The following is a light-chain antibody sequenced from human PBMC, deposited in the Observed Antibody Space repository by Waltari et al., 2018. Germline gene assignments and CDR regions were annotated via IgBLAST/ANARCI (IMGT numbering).Light chain of an antibody. V-gene: IGKV3-20*01. CDR2: GAS. J-gene: IGKJ1*01. CDR3: QHYGRLPAT. Sequence: EIVLTQSPGTLSLSPGARATLSCRASQSVGRSLAWYQQKPGQAPRLLIHGASNRAPGIPDRVSGNGSGTDYSLTISRLGPEDFCLYSCQHYGRLPATFGQGTKVESK. CDR1: QSVGRS.